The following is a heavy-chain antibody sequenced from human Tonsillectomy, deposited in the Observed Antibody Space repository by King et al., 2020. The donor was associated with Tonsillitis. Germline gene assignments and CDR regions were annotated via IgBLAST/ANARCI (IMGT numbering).Heavy chain of an antibody. CDR2: ISDTVNVT. Sequence: VQLVESGGGLVQPGGSLRLSCTASGFIFRDYGINCVRQAPGKGVEWVSAISDTVNVTFYAASVGGRFTISRDNSKSTFYLQMNSLTIEDTAIYYCAANGGCDHWGQGTLVAVSP. CDR1: GFIFRDYG. J-gene: IGHJ4*02. D-gene: IGHD4-23*01. CDR3: AANGGCDH. V-gene: IGHV3-23*04.